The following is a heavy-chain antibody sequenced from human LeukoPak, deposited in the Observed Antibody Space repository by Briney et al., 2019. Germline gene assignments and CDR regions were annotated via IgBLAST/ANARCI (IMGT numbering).Heavy chain of an antibody. CDR2: IDWDDDK. J-gene: IGHJ3*02. CDR1: GFSLSTSGMC. D-gene: IGHD1-26*01. V-gene: IGHV2-70*11. Sequence: SGPTLVKPTQTLTLTCTFSGFSLSTSGMCVSWIRQPPGKALEWLARIDWDDDKYYSTSLKTRLTISKDTSKNQVVLTMTNMDPVDTATYYCARGKIVGATGGAFDIWGQGTMVTVSS. CDR3: ARGKIVGATGGAFDI.